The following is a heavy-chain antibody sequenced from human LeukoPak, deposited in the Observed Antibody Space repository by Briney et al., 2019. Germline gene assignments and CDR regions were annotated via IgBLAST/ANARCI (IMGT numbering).Heavy chain of an antibody. Sequence: SGTLSLTCAVYGGSFSGYYWSWIRQPPGKGLEWIGEINHSGSTNYNPSLKSRVTISVDTSKNQFSLKLSSVTAADTAVYYCTIPGYSSSWYGYWGQGTLVTVSS. J-gene: IGHJ4*02. CDR3: TIPGYSSSWYGY. D-gene: IGHD6-13*01. V-gene: IGHV4-34*01. CDR2: INHSGST. CDR1: GGSFSGYY.